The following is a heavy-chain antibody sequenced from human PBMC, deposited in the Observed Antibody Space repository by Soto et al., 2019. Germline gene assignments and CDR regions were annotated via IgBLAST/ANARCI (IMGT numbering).Heavy chain of an antibody. Sequence: QVALVQSGAEVKKPGASVKVSCKMSGNTLAEMSIHWVRQSPGKGLEWLGGFDPEDGETIYSQSSQDRFIMTVDTSTETAYMELSSLRSGDTATYFCATDPYELQSGVVKDFWGQGTLVTVSS. V-gene: IGHV1-24*01. CDR1: GNTLAEMS. J-gene: IGHJ4*02. CDR2: FDPEDGET. D-gene: IGHD2-21*01. CDR3: ATDPYELQSGVVKDF.